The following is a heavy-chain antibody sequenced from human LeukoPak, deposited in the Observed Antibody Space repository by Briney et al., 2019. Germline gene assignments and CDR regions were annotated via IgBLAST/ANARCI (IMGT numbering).Heavy chain of an antibody. CDR1: GYTFTGYY. V-gene: IGHV1-2*02. CDR3: ARDFPTNLVSSREDY. D-gene: IGHD6-13*01. CDR2: INPNSGGT. Sequence: ASVKVSCKASGYTFTGYYMHWVRQAPGQGLEWMGWINPNSGGTNYAQKFQGRVTMTRDTSISTAYMELSRLRSDDTAVYYCARDFPTNLVSSREDYWGQGTLVTVSS. J-gene: IGHJ4*02.